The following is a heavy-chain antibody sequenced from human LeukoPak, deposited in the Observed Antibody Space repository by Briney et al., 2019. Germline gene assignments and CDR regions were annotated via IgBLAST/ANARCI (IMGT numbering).Heavy chain of an antibody. CDR2: ISGSGGST. CDR3: AKIKEKWLLLLGAFDI. CDR1: GFTFSSYA. D-gene: IGHD3-22*01. Sequence: GGSLRLSCAASGFTFSSYAMSWVRQAPGKGLEWVSAISGSGGSTYYADSVKGRFTISRDNSKNALYLQMNSLRAEDTAVYYCAKIKEKWLLLLGAFDIWGQGTMVTVSS. J-gene: IGHJ3*02. V-gene: IGHV3-23*01.